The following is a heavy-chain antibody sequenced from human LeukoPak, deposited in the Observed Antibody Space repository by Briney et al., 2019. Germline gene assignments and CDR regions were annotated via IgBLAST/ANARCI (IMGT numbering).Heavy chain of an antibody. CDR2: IYSGGST. V-gene: IGHV3-66*01. Sequence: GGSLRLSCAASGLIFHNYALVWIRRAPGKGLEWVSVIYSGGSTYYADSVKGRFTISRDNSKNTLYLQMNSLRAEDTAVYYCARATGYSSSWFSYYYGMDVWGQGTTVTVSS. CDR3: ARATGYSSSWFSYYYGMDV. J-gene: IGHJ6*02. D-gene: IGHD6-13*01. CDR1: GLIFHNYA.